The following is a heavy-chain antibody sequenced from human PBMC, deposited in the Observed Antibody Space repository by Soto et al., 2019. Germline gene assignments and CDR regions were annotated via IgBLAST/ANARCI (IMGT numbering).Heavy chain of an antibody. CDR2: IYYSGST. Sequence: PSYTLYLGSTVSGGSVNSGVYYWRWIRQPPGKGLEWIGYIYYSGSTYYNPSLKSRVTISVDTSKNQFSLKLSSVTAADTAVYYCARVIGSDYGDLLDNWGQGTLVTVSS. CDR3: ARVIGSDYGDLLDN. CDR1: GGSVNSGVYY. V-gene: IGHV4-30-4*02. J-gene: IGHJ4*01. D-gene: IGHD4-17*01.